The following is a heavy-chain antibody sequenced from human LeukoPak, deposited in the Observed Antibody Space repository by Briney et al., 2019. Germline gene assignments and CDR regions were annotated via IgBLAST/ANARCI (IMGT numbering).Heavy chain of an antibody. Sequence: ASVKVSCKASGGTFSSYAITWVRQAPGQGLEWMGWISAYNGNTNYAQKLQGRVTMTTDTSTSTAYMELRRLRSDDTAVYYCARANIGGIAAAASDYWGQGTLVTVSS. CDR1: GGTFSSYA. CDR3: ARANIGGIAAAASDY. V-gene: IGHV1-18*01. J-gene: IGHJ4*02. D-gene: IGHD6-13*01. CDR2: ISAYNGNT.